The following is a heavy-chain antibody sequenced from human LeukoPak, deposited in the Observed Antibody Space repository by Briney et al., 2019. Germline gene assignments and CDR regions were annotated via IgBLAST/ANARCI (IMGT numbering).Heavy chain of an antibody. D-gene: IGHD2-21*01. V-gene: IGHV4-31*09. CDR1: GGSISSGGYY. Sequence: PSQTLSLTCTVSGGSISSGGYYWSWIRQHPGKGLEWIGYIYYSGSTYYNPSLKSRVTISVDKSKNQFALRLSSVTAADTAVYYCANSVGVVLLYYWGQGTLVTVSS. CDR2: IYYSGST. J-gene: IGHJ4*02. CDR3: ANSVGVVLLYY.